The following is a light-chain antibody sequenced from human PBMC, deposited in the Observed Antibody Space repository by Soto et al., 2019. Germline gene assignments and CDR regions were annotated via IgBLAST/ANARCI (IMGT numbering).Light chain of an antibody. CDR3: VSYASSTTYV. Sequence: QSALTQPASVSDCPVLSINISCTGTSSDVGGSNFVSWYQQHPGKPPKLIIYDVANRPSGVSNSFSGSKSGSTAPLIISRLQTEDEADYYFVSYASSTTYVF. V-gene: IGLV2-14*03. CDR2: DVA. CDR1: SSDVGGSNF. J-gene: IGLJ1*01.